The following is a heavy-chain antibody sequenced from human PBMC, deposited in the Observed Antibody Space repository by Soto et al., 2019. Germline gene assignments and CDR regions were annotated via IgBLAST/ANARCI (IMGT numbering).Heavy chain of an antibody. D-gene: IGHD3-16*02. Sequence: VGSLRLSCAASGFTFSIYARCWVRQAPGKGLEWVSAISGSGGSTYYADSVKGRFTISRDNSENTLYLQMNSLRAEDTAVYYCAKDRMITFGGVIVIWFDPWGQGTLVTVSS. CDR3: AKDRMITFGGVIVIWFDP. CDR1: GFTFSIYA. J-gene: IGHJ5*02. CDR2: ISGSGGST. V-gene: IGHV3-23*01.